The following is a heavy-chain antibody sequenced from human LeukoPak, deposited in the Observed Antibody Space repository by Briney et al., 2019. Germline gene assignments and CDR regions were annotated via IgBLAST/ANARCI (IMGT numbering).Heavy chain of an antibody. CDR2: ISWNSGSI. J-gene: IGHJ4*02. Sequence: GGSLRLSCAASGFTFDDYAMPWVRQAPGKGLEWVSGISWNSGSIGYADSVKGRFTISRDNAKNSPYLQMNSLRAEDTAVYYCALGDYGKPFDYWGQGTLVTVSS. CDR3: ALGDYGKPFDY. CDR1: GFTFDDYA. D-gene: IGHD4-17*01. V-gene: IGHV3-9*01.